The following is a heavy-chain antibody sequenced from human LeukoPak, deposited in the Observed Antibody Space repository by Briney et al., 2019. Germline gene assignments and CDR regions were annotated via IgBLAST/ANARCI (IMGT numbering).Heavy chain of an antibody. Sequence: PGRSLRLSCAASGFTFDDYAMHWVRQAPGKGLEWVSGISWNSGSIGYADSVKGRFTISRDNAKNSLYLQMNSLRAEDTAFYYCAKDMFVQLGFTVFDSWGQGTLVTVSS. V-gene: IGHV3-9*01. CDR2: ISWNSGSI. D-gene: IGHD6-6*01. CDR1: GFTFDDYA. CDR3: AKDMFVQLGFTVFDS. J-gene: IGHJ4*02.